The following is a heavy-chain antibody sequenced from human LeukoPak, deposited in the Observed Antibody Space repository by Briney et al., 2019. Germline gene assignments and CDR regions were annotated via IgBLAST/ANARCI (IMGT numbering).Heavy chain of an antibody. CDR2: INYNGAIT. CDR1: GFTFVDYG. J-gene: IGHJ5*02. Sequence: GGSLRLSCATSGFTFVDYGLSWVRRAPGKGLEWLCAINYNGAITDYADSVKGRFTISRDNSKNTLYLQMNSLRAEDTAVYYCAKYPGIAAAGTGRWFDPWGQGTLVTVSS. V-gene: IGHV3-20*04. D-gene: IGHD6-13*01. CDR3: AKYPGIAAAGTGRWFDP.